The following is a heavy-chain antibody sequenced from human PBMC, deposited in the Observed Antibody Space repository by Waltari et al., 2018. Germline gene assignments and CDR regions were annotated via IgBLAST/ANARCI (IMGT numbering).Heavy chain of an antibody. Sequence: QVQLQESGPGLVKPSETLSLTCTVSGGSITSYYWCWFRQPPGKGLEWIGYIYYTGTTNYSPSLKSRVTMSVDTSKDQFSLKVTSVTAADTAMYYCARHEGGGLNALWGQGTLVTVSS. J-gene: IGHJ4*02. CDR1: GGSITSYY. V-gene: IGHV4-59*08. D-gene: IGHD3-16*01. CDR3: ARHEGGGLNAL. CDR2: IYYTGTT.